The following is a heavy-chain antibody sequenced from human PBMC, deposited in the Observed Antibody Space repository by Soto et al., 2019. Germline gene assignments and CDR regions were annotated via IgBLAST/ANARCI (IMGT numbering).Heavy chain of an antibody. CDR3: ASLNKDSSGWYYFDY. CDR2: IYYSGSS. D-gene: IGHD6-19*01. J-gene: IGHJ4*02. CDR1: GGSISSNSYY. Sequence: PSETLSLTCTVSGGSISSNSYYWGWIRQPPGKGLEWIGSIYYSGSSYYNPSLKSRVTISVDTSKNQFSLKLSSVTAADTAVYYCASLNKDSSGWYYFDYWGQGTLVTVS. V-gene: IGHV4-39*01.